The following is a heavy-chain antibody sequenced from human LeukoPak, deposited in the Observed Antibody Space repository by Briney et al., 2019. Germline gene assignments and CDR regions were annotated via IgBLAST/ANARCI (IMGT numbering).Heavy chain of an antibody. J-gene: IGHJ4*02. Sequence: GGSLRLSCAASGFTVSSNYMSWVRRAPGKGLEWVSVIYSGGSTYYADSVKGRFTISRDNSKNTLYLQMNSLRAEDTAVYYCARYITRHYYDSSGYYHYFDYWGQGTLVTASS. V-gene: IGHV3-53*01. CDR1: GFTVSSNY. CDR2: IYSGGST. CDR3: ARYITRHYYDSSGYYHYFDY. D-gene: IGHD3-22*01.